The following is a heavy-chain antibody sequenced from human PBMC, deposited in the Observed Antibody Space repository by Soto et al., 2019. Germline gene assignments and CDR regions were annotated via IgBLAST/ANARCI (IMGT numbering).Heavy chain of an antibody. V-gene: IGHV3-53*01. J-gene: IGHJ4*02. D-gene: IGHD6-6*01. CDR2: MYGGGST. CDR1: GLTVSSNY. Sequence: EVQLVESGGGLLQPGGSRRLSCAASGLTVSSNYMSWVRQAPGKGLEWVSVMYGGGSTYYADSVKGRFTISRDSSKNTLYLQMNSLRVEDTAVYYCAREVGGSASSGVFDYWGQGTLVTVSS. CDR3: AREVGGSASSGVFDY.